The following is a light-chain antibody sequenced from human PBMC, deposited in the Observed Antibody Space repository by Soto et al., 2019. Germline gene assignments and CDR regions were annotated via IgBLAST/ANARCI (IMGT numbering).Light chain of an antibody. V-gene: IGKV3-20*01. CDR2: GAT. Sequence: EIVLTHSPGTLSLSPCERATLSCRASQSVTSDYLAWYQQKPGQAPRLLIHGATSRATGIPDRFSGSGSGTDFTLTISRLEPEDFAVYYCQQYGRTFGQGTKVDI. CDR3: QQYGRT. CDR1: QSVTSDY. J-gene: IGKJ1*01.